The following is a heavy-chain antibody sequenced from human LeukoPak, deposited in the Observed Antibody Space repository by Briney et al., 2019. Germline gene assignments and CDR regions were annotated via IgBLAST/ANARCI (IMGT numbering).Heavy chain of an antibody. CDR1: GFTFSNYV. D-gene: IGHD3-3*01. CDR3: ARAMKGLRFLEWFQTDY. J-gene: IGHJ4*02. CDR2: IAHDGSNK. Sequence: PGGSLKLSCAASGFTFSNYVMQWVRQAPGKGLEWVALIAHDGSNKYYADSVKGRFTISRDNSKNTLYLQMNSLRAEDTAVYYCARAMKGLRFLEWFQTDYWGQGTLVTVSS. V-gene: IGHV3-30*03.